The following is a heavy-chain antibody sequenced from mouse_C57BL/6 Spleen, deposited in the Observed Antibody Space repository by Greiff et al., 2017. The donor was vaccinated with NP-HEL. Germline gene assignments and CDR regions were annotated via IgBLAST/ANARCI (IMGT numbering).Heavy chain of an antibody. CDR1: GYSITSGYY. J-gene: IGHJ2*01. CDR3: ARTPYYSNYLFFDY. D-gene: IGHD2-5*01. Sequence: VQLKESGPGLVKPSQSLSLTCSVTGYSITSGYYWNWIRQFPGNKLEWMGYISYDGSNNYNPSLKNRNSITRDTYKNQFFLKLNSVTTEDTATYYCARTPYYSNYLFFDYWGQGTTLTVSS. CDR2: ISYDGSN. V-gene: IGHV3-6*01.